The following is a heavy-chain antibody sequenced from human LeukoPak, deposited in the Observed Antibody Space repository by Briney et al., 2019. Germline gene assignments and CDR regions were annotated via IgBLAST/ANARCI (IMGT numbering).Heavy chain of an antibody. J-gene: IGHJ5*02. CDR1: GYTFTGYY. Sequence: GASVKVSCKASGYTFTGYYMHWMRQAPGQGLEWMGWISAYNGNTNYAQKLQGRVTMTTDTSTSTAYMELRSLRSDDTAVYYCARSLYYYEPYLDPWGQGTLVTVSS. V-gene: IGHV1-18*04. D-gene: IGHD3-22*01. CDR2: ISAYNGNT. CDR3: ARSLYYYEPYLDP.